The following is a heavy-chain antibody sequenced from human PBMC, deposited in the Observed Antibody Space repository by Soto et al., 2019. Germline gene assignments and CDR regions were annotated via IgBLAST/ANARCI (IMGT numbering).Heavy chain of an antibody. CDR2: ISYDGGNK. J-gene: IGHJ6*02. CDR1: GFTFSSYD. V-gene: IGHV3-30-3*01. Sequence: RLSCAASGFTFSSYDMHWVRQAPGKGLEWVAVISYDGGNKYYADSVKGRFTISRDNSKNTLYLQMNSLRAEDTAVYYCARTWAYDFWSGSPDAMDVWGQGTTVTVSS. CDR3: ARTWAYDFWSGSPDAMDV. D-gene: IGHD3-3*01.